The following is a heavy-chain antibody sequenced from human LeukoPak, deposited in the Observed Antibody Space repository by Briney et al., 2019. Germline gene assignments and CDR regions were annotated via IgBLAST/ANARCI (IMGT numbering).Heavy chain of an antibody. CDR2: INPSGGST. CDR1: GYTFTGYY. CDR3: ARSSSGLLFDY. V-gene: IGHV1-46*01. J-gene: IGHJ4*02. D-gene: IGHD2-21*01. Sequence: ASVKVSCKASGYTFTGYYMHWVRQAPGQGLEWMGIINPSGGSTSYAQKFQGRVTMTRDMSTSTVYMELSSLRSEDTAVYYCARSSSGLLFDYWGQGTLVTVSS.